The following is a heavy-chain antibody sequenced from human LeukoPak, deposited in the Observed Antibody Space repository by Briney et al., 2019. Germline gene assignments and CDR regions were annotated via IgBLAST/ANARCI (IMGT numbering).Heavy chain of an antibody. CDR1: GYSISSGSY. J-gene: IGHJ5*02. Sequence: PSETLSLTCIVSGYSISSGSYWGWIRQPPGKGLEWIGSIYHIGSTYYNPSLESRVIISVDTSKNQFSLKVSSVTAADTAVYYCARGTFYGDYYWFDPWGQGTLVTVSS. V-gene: IGHV4-38-2*02. CDR3: ARGTFYGDYYWFDP. D-gene: IGHD4-17*01. CDR2: IYHIGST.